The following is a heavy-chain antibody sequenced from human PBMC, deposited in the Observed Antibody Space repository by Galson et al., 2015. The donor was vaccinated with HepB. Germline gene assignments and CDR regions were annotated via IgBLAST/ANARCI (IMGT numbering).Heavy chain of an antibody. CDR3: ARGAGGYYYYGMDV. D-gene: IGHD3-10*01. J-gene: IGHJ6*02. CDR1: GFTFSSYA. Sequence: SLRLSCAASGFTFSSYAMRWVRQAPGKGLEWVAVISYDGSNKYYADSVKGRFTISRDNSKNTLYLQMNSLRAEDTAVYYCARGAGGYYYYGMDVWGQGTTVTVSS. V-gene: IGHV3-30-3*01. CDR2: ISYDGSNK.